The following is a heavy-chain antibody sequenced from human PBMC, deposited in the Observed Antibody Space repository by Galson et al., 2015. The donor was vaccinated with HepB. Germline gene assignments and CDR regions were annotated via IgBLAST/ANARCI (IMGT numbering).Heavy chain of an antibody. Sequence: LRLSCAASGFSVSSNYMNWVRQAPGKGLEWLSVIKTGGTTFYADSARGRFTISNDNSKNILYLQLTSLRAEDTAIYYCARERDWDYYDSSALNEAFDFWGQGTMVTVSS. CDR2: IKTGGTT. D-gene: IGHD3-22*01. V-gene: IGHV3-66*01. CDR3: ARERDWDYYDSSALNEAFDF. CDR1: GFSVSSNY. J-gene: IGHJ3*01.